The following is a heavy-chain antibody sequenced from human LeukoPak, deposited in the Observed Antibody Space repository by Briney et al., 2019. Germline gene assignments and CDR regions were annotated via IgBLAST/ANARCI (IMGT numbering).Heavy chain of an antibody. D-gene: IGHD2/OR15-2a*01. Sequence: PGGSLRLSCAASGFTFSTYPMSWVRQAPGKGLEWVSTISGSGGSTYYADSVKGRFTISRDNSKNTLYLQMNSLRAEDTTVYCCAKERTQTTSFDYWGQGTLVTVSS. CDR2: ISGSGGST. CDR3: AKERTQTTSFDY. CDR1: GFTFSTYP. J-gene: IGHJ4*02. V-gene: IGHV3-23*01.